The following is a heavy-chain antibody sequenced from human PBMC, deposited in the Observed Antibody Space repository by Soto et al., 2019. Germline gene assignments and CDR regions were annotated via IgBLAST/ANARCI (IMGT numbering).Heavy chain of an antibody. CDR3: ARDRCSGGSCYYYFDY. Sequence: ASVKVSCKASGYTFTSYYMHWVRQAPGQRLEWMGWINAGNGNTKYSQKFQGRVTITRDTSASTAYMELSSLRSEDTAVYYCARDRCSGGSCYYYFDYWGQGTLVTVSS. V-gene: IGHV1-3*01. CDR1: GYTFTSYY. CDR2: INAGNGNT. D-gene: IGHD2-15*01. J-gene: IGHJ4*02.